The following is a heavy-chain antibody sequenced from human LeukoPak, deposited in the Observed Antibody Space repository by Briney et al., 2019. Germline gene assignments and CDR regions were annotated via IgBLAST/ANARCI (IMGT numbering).Heavy chain of an antibody. CDR3: ARGYSSSFLGRDWFDP. V-gene: IGHV4-34*01. CDR2: INHSGST. J-gene: IGHJ5*02. Sequence: SETLSLTCAVYGGSFSGYYWSWIGQPPGKGLEWIGEINHSGSTNYNPSLKSRVTISVDTSKNQFSLKLSSVTAADTAVYYCARGYSSSFLGRDWFDPWGQGTLVTVSS. D-gene: IGHD6-13*01. CDR1: GGSFSGYY.